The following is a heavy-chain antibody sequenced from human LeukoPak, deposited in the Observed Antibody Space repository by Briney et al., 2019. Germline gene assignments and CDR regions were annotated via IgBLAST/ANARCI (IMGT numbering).Heavy chain of an antibody. Sequence: GGSLRLSCAASGFTFDGYAMHWVRQAPGKGLEWVSLISWDGAYTYYADSVKGRFTISRDNSKHSLYLQMNSLTAEGTALYYCAKDSIAVTGTGYIDYWGQGTLVTVSS. V-gene: IGHV3-43D*03. CDR1: GFTFDGYA. D-gene: IGHD6-19*01. CDR2: ISWDGAYT. CDR3: AKDSIAVTGTGYIDY. J-gene: IGHJ4*02.